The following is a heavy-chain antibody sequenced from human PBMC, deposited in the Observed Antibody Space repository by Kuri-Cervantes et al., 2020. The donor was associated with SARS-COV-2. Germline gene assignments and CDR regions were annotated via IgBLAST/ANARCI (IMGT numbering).Heavy chain of an antibody. D-gene: IGHD5-18*01. CDR3: ARNPRGYLLDY. CDR1: GSTVSSNY. CDR2: ISSSSSYI. V-gene: IGHV3-21*01. Sequence: GGSLRLSCAASGSTVSSNYMSWVRQAPGKGLEWVSSISSSSSYIYYADSVKGRFTISRDNAKNSLYLQMNSLRAEDTAVYYCARNPRGYLLDYWGQGTLVTVSS. J-gene: IGHJ4*02.